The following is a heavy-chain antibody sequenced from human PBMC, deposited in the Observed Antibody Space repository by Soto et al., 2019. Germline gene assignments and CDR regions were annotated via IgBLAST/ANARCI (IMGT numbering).Heavy chain of an antibody. CDR3: AKGMRGSGSYYIYGMDV. J-gene: IGHJ6*02. D-gene: IGHD3-10*01. V-gene: IGHV3-23*01. CDR1: GFTFTNYA. Sequence: EVQLLESGGGLVQPGGSLRLSCAASGFTFTNYAMSWVRQAPGKGLEWVSTISASGGSTYHADSVKGRLTISRDNSKTTLSMQMNSLRDEDTAAYYCAKGMRGSGSYYIYGMDVWGPGPRVNVS. CDR2: ISASGGST.